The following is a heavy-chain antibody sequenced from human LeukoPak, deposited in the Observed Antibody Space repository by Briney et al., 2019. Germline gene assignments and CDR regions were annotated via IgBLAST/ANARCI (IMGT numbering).Heavy chain of an antibody. Sequence: ASVKVSCKASGYTFTSYGISWVRQAPGQGLEWMGWISAYNGNTNYAQKLQGRVTMTTDTSTSTAYMELRSLRSDDTAVYYCARDIGIAVVPAALIDYWGQGTLVTVSS. V-gene: IGHV1-18*01. D-gene: IGHD2-2*01. CDR1: GYTFTSYG. CDR3: ARDIGIAVVPAALIDY. CDR2: ISAYNGNT. J-gene: IGHJ4*02.